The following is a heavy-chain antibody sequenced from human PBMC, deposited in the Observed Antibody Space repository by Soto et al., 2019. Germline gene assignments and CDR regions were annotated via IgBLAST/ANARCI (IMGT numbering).Heavy chain of an antibody. Sequence: PGVSLILSCAASGFTFSSYAMHWVRQAPGKGLEWVAVISYDGSNKYYADSVKGRFTISRDNSKNTLYLQMNSLRAEDTAVYYCARDTVGATYYFDYWGQGTLVTVSS. CDR3: ARDTVGATYYFDY. D-gene: IGHD1-26*01. CDR1: GFTFSSYA. J-gene: IGHJ4*02. V-gene: IGHV3-30-3*01. CDR2: ISYDGSNK.